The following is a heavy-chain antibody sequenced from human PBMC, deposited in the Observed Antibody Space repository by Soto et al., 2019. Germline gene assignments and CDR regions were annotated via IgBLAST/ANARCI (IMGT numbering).Heavy chain of an antibody. CDR2: MLYSGLT. J-gene: IGHJ4*02. Sequence: PSETLSLTCSVSGYSVSSSDYYWAWIRQPPGKGLEWIGSMLYSGLTYYNPSLKSRVTLSVDTSKNQFSVRLNSVTASDTAVYYCARGKNSSRRDFDYWGQGTLVTVSA. D-gene: IGHD3-22*01. V-gene: IGHV4-39*01. CDR1: GYSVSSSDYY. CDR3: ARGKNSSRRDFDY.